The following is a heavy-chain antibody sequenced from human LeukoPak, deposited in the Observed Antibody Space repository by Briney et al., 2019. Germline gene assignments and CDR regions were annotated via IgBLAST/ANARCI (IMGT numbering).Heavy chain of an antibody. Sequence: PGGSLRLSCAASGFTLRSYDMSWVRQAPGKGLEWVAATSGSGVNSSYADSVRGRFTISRDNSQNTLYLQIDNLRAEDTALYYCAKEYSGYDFDYWGQGTLVTVSS. CDR2: TSGSGVNS. J-gene: IGHJ4*02. CDR1: GFTLRSYD. D-gene: IGHD5-12*01. CDR3: AKEYSGYDFDY. V-gene: IGHV3-23*01.